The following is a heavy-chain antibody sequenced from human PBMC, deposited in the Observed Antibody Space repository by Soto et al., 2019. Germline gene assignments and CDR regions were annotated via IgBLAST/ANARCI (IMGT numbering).Heavy chain of an antibody. D-gene: IGHD6-19*01. CDR3: ARAGFIAVAGTVGFDY. V-gene: IGHV3-53*01. CDR2: IYSGGST. CDR1: GFTVSSNY. Sequence: EVQLVESGGGLIQPGGSLRLSCAASGFTVSSNYMSWVRQAPGKGLEWVSAIYSGGSTYYADSVKGRFTISRDNSKNTLYLQMNSLRAEDTAVYYCARAGFIAVAGTVGFDYWGQGTLVTVSS. J-gene: IGHJ4*02.